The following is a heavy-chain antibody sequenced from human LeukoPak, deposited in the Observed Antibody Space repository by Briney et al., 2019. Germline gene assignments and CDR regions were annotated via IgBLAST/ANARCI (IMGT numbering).Heavy chain of an antibody. V-gene: IGHV3-30-3*01. Sequence: GGSLRLSCAASGFTFSSYAMHWVRQAPGKGLEWVAVISYDGSNKYYADSVKGRFTISRDNSKNTLYLQMNSLRAEDTAVYYCARDRGAGFDYWGQGTLVTVSS. J-gene: IGHJ4*02. CDR2: ISYDGSNK. CDR3: ARDRGAGFDY. D-gene: IGHD1-26*01. CDR1: GFTFSSYA.